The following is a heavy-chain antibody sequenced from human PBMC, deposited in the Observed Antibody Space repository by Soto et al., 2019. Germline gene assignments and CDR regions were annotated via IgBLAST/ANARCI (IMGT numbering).Heavy chain of an antibody. CDR3: ARASGFSATRGYFDF. CDR2: ISYDGSNN. V-gene: IGHV3-30-3*01. Sequence: GGSLRLSCATSGFSFPSYAMHWVRQAPGKGLEWVAVISYDGSNNYYADSVKDRFTISRDNSKNILYLQMTSLRGDDTAVYYCARASGFSATRGYFDFWGQGTLVTVSS. D-gene: IGHD3-10*01. J-gene: IGHJ4*02. CDR1: GFSFPSYA.